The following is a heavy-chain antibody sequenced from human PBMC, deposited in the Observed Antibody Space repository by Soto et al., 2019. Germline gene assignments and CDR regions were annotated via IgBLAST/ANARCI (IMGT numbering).Heavy chain of an antibody. J-gene: IGHJ6*03. V-gene: IGHV3-23*01. CDR1: GFTFSSYA. D-gene: IGHD2-2*03. CDR3: AKDLDIVVVPAALSYDYYYMDV. CDR2: ISGSGGST. Sequence: EVQLLESGGGLVQPGGSLRLSCAASGFTFSSYAMSWVRQAPGKGLEWVSAISGSGGSTYYADSVKGRFTISRDNSKNTMYLQMNILRAEDTAVYYCAKDLDIVVVPAALSYDYYYMDVWGKGTTVTVSS.